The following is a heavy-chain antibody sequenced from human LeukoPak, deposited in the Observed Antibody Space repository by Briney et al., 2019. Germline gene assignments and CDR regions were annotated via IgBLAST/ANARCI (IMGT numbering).Heavy chain of an antibody. J-gene: IGHJ6*03. Sequence: ASVKDSCKASGYTFTSYGISWVRQAPGQGLEWMGWINAYNGNTNYAQKLQGRVTMTTDTSTSTAYMELRSLRSDDTAVYYGARRVGIAPYYYYYYMDVWGKGTTVTVSS. CDR3: ARRVGIAPYYYYYYMDV. CDR2: INAYNGNT. CDR1: GYTFTSYG. V-gene: IGHV1-18*01. D-gene: IGHD6-13*01.